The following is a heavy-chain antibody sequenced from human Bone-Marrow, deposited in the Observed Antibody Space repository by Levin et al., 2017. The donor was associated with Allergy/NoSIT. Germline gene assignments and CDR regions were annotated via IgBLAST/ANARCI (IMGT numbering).Heavy chain of an antibody. CDR3: AKDEGYGGYGGGCDS. D-gene: IGHD5-12*01. CDR1: GLTVSHFA. Sequence: GGSLRLSCAASGLTVSHFAMNWVRQAPGKGLEWVALMLYDGVTEYYADSVQGRVTISRDNSKNTVYLQLTGLRSDDTAVYYCAKDEGYGGYGGGCDSWGQGTLVTVSS. CDR2: MLYDGVTE. J-gene: IGHJ4*02. V-gene: IGHV3-30*18.